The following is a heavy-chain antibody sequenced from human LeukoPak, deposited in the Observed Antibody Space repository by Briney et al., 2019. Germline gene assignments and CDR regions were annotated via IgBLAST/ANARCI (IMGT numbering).Heavy chain of an antibody. CDR2: IWYDGSNK. D-gene: IGHD3-10*01. CDR3: ARDAAMVRGVIRNYYYGMDV. J-gene: IGHJ6*04. CDR1: GFTFSSHG. Sequence: GGSLRLSCAASGFTFSSHGMHWVRQAPGKGLEWVAVIWYDGSNKYYADSVKGRFTIFRDNSKNTLYLQMNSLRAEDTAVYYCARDAAMVRGVIRNYYYGMDVWGKGTTVTVSS. V-gene: IGHV3-33*01.